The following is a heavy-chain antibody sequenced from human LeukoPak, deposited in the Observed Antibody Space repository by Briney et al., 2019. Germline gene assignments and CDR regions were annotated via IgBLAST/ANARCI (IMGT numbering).Heavy chain of an antibody. CDR3: AELGITMIGGV. V-gene: IGHV3-23*01. CDR1: GFTFSSYA. D-gene: IGHD3-10*02. J-gene: IGHJ6*04. CDR2: ISGSGGST. Sequence: GGTLRLSCAASGFTFSSYAMSWVRQAPGKGLEWVSSISGSGGSTYYADSVKGRFTISRDNSKNSLYLQMNSLRAEDTAVYYCAELGITMIGGVWGKGTTVTISS.